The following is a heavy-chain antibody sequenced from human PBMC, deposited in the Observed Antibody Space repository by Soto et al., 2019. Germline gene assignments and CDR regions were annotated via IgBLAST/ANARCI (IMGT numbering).Heavy chain of an antibody. V-gene: IGHV4-59*01. D-gene: IGHD5-12*01. J-gene: IGHJ4*02. Sequence: PSETLPLTCTFSGCSISSYYWILIRQPPGKGLEWIGYIYYSGSTNYNPSLKSRVTISVDTSKNQFSLKLSSVTAADTAVYYCARSYDYGSYYFDYWGQGTLVTVSS. CDR3: ARSYDYGSYYFDY. CDR2: IYYSGST. CDR1: GCSISSYY.